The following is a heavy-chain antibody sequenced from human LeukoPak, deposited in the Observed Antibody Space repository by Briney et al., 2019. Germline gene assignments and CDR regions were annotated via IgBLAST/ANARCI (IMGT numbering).Heavy chain of an antibody. D-gene: IGHD1-26*01. V-gene: IGHV3-73*01. CDR2: VRSKPNNYAT. Sequence: GGSLRLSCAVSGFTFSDSGMHWVRRASGKGLEWIGLVRSKPNNYATAYAASVRGRITISRDDSKNTAFLQMNSLKIEDTAVYYCTAAVGGTSSGLHLWGQGTLVTVSS. CDR1: GFTFSDSG. CDR3: TAAVGGTSSGLHL. J-gene: IGHJ5*02.